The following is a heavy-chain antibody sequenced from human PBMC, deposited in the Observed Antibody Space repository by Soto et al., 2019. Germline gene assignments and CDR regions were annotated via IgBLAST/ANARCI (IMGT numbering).Heavy chain of an antibody. Sequence: PGGSLRLSCAASEFSFSSYGMHWVRQAPGKGLEWMAGISYDGSNKYYVDSVRGRFTISRDNSKNALYLQMNSLRAEDTAVYYCAKDTYYHDSSGYYVFDYWGQGTLVTVSS. D-gene: IGHD3-22*01. CDR1: EFSFSSYG. J-gene: IGHJ4*02. V-gene: IGHV3-30*18. CDR3: AKDTYYHDSSGYYVFDY. CDR2: ISYDGSNK.